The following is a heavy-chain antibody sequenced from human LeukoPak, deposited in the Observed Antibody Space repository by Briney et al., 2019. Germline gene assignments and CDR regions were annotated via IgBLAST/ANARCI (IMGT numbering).Heavy chain of an antibody. CDR2: ISSSDNTI. CDR1: GFTFSDYY. V-gene: IGHV3-11*04. CDR3: ARGFYTYDQ. D-gene: IGHD5-24*01. Sequence: PGGSLRLSCAASGFTFSDYYMSWIRQAPGKGLEWVSSISSSDNTIYYTDSVKGRFAISRDNAKNSLYLQMKSLRAEDTAVYYCARGFYTYDQWGQGILVTVSS. J-gene: IGHJ5*02.